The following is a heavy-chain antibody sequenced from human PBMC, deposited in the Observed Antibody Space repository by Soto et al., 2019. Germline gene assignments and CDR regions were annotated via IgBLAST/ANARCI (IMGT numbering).Heavy chain of an antibody. V-gene: IGHV4-34*01. J-gene: IGHJ5*02. CDR1: GGSFSGYY. Sequence: SETLSLTCAFYGGSFSGYYWSWIRQPPGKGLEWIGEINHSGSTNYNPSLKSRVTISVDTSKNQFSLKLSSVTAADTAVYYCARVPPYSIVVVPAAKRSHVWFDPWGQGTLVTVSS. CDR2: INHSGST. D-gene: IGHD2-2*01. CDR3: ARVPPYSIVVVPAAKRSHVWFDP.